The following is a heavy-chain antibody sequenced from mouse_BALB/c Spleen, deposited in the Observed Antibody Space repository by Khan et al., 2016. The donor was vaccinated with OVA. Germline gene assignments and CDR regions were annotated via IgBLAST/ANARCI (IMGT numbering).Heavy chain of an antibody. CDR3: ARWGNSYFDY. Sequence: EVELVESGPGLVKPSQSLSLTCTVTGYSITSDYAWNWIRQFPGNKLEWMGYISYSGSTSYNPSLKSRISITRDTSKNPFFLLLNSVTTEAAATFYCARWGNSYFDYWGQGTTLTVSS. J-gene: IGHJ2*01. CDR1: GYSITSDYA. CDR2: ISYSGST. V-gene: IGHV3-2*02.